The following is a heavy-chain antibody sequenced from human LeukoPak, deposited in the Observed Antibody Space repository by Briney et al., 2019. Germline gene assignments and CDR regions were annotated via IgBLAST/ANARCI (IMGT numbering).Heavy chain of an antibody. J-gene: IGHJ5*02. V-gene: IGHV4-59*01. D-gene: IGHD1-26*01. CDR3: AKGGNYWPQWWFDP. CDR1: GGSISTYY. Sequence: PSETLSLTCTVSGGSISTYYWSWIRQPPGKGLEWIGYIYYTGSTSYNPSLKSRVTMSLDASKNQFSLELNSVTPADTAVYYCAKGGNYWPQWWFDPWGRGTLVSVSS. CDR2: IYYTGST.